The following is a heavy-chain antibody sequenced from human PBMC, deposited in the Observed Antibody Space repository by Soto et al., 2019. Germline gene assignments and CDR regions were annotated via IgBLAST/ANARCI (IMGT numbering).Heavy chain of an antibody. V-gene: IGHV4-59*08. CDR2: IYYSGST. D-gene: IGHD6-13*01. CDR1: GGSISSYY. J-gene: IGHJ4*02. Sequence: SETLSLTCTVSGGSISSYYWSWIRQPPGKGLEWIGYIYYSGSTNYNPSLKSRVTISVDTSKNQFSLKLSSVTAADTAVYYCARHDSSSWYGRSRGLDYWGQGTLVTVSS. CDR3: ARHDSSSWYGRSRGLDY.